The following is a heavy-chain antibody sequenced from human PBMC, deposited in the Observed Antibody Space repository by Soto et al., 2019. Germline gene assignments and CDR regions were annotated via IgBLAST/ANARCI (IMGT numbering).Heavy chain of an antibody. CDR3: AHHPSTSFGVVVVAEYY. D-gene: IGHD2-15*01. J-gene: IGHJ4*02. CDR1: GFTFSSYG. V-gene: IGHV3-30*03. CDR2: ISYDGSNK. Sequence: QVQLVESGGGVVQPGRSLRLSCAASGFTFSSYGMHWVRQAPGKGLEWVAVISYDGSNKYYADSVKGRFTISRDNSKNTLYLQMNSLRAEDTAVYYYAHHPSTSFGVVVVAEYYWGQGTLVTVSS.